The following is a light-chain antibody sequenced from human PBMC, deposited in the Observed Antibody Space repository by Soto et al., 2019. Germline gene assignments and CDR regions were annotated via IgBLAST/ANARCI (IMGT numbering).Light chain of an antibody. Sequence: QLVVTQPPSASGTPGQRVTISCSGSSSIIGSNTVNWYQQLPETAPKLLIYNNNQRPSGVPDRFSGSKSGTSASLAISGLQSEDEADYYCATWDDSLNGYGVFGGGTKLTVL. V-gene: IGLV1-44*01. CDR2: NNN. CDR3: ATWDDSLNGYGV. J-gene: IGLJ3*02. CDR1: SSIIGSNT.